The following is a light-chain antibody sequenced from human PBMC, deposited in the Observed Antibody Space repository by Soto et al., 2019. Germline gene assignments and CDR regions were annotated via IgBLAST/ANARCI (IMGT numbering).Light chain of an antibody. Sequence: DIVMTQSPLSLPVTPGEPASISCRSSQSLLHSNGYNYLDWYLQKPGQSPQLLIYLGSNRASGVPDRFSGSGSGTDFTLKISRVEAEDVGGYYCMQSLQLPRTFGPGTKVDIK. V-gene: IGKV2-28*01. J-gene: IGKJ3*01. CDR3: MQSLQLPRT. CDR1: QSLLHSNGYNY. CDR2: LGS.